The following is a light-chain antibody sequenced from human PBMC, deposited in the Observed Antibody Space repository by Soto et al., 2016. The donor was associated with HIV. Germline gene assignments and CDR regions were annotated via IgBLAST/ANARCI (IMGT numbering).Light chain of an antibody. CDR2: DDT. J-gene: IGLJ2*01. CDR3: QVWDSSSDHPV. CDR1: KIGSKS. V-gene: IGLV3-21*03. Sequence: SYVLTQPPSVSVAPGKTARITCGGNKIGSKSVHWYQQKPGQAPVLVVYDDTRRPSGIPERFSGSNSGNTVTLTISRVEAGDEADYYCQVWDSSSDHPVFGGGTKLTVL.